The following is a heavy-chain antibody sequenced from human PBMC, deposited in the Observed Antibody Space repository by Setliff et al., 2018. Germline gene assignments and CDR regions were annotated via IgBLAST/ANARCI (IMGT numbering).Heavy chain of an antibody. CDR1: GYSITSGYY. Sequence: SETLSLTCTVSGYSITSGYYWGWIRQSPGKGLEWLGSLFHTGTPYYNPSLQSRLTMSVDTSNNQFSLKLNSVTADDAAVYYCARHLWGRWMATSSDYFDYWGHGSLVTVSS. D-gene: IGHD5-12*01. J-gene: IGHJ4*01. CDR2: LFHTGTP. V-gene: IGHV4-38-2*02. CDR3: ARHLWGRWMATSSDYFDY.